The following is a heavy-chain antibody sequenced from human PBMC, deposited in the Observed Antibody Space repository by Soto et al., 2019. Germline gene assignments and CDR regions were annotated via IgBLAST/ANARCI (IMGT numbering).Heavy chain of an antibody. V-gene: IGHV3-30-3*01. D-gene: IGHD6-19*01. CDR3: ENTFGPIAVAGTIDY. CDR1: GFTFSSYA. J-gene: IGHJ4*02. Sequence: QVQLVESGGGVVQPGRSLRLSCAASGFTFSSYAMHWVRQAPGKGLEWVAVISYDGSNKYNADSVKGRFTISRDNSKNTLYLQMNSLRAEDTAVYYCENTFGPIAVAGTIDYWGQGTLVTVSS. CDR2: ISYDGSNK.